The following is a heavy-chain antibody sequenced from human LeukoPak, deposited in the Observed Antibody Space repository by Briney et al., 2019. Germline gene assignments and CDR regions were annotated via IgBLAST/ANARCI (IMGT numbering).Heavy chain of an antibody. Sequence: GESLKISCKGSGYSFTSYWIGWVRQMPGKGLEWMGIIYPGDSDTRYSPSLQGQVTISADKSISTAYLQWSSLKASDTAMYYCARQGLYSYYGMDVWGQGTTVTVSS. V-gene: IGHV5-51*01. J-gene: IGHJ6*02. CDR1: GYSFTSYW. CDR3: ARQGLYSYYGMDV. CDR2: IYPGDSDT.